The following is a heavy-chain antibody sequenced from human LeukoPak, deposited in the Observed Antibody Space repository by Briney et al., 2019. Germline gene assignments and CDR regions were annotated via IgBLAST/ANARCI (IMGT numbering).Heavy chain of an antibody. CDR2: IFPNSGGT. CDR1: GYTFTDYY. V-gene: IGHV1-2*02. D-gene: IGHD6-13*01. CDR3: ARDGHIPGAVHSPFDY. J-gene: IGHJ4*02. Sequence: GASVKVSCKASGYTFTDYYIHWVRQAPGQGLEWMGWIFPNSGGTDYAQKFQGRVTMTRDTSISTAYMEPSRLRSDDTAVYYCARDGHIPGAVHSPFDYWGQGTLVTVSS.